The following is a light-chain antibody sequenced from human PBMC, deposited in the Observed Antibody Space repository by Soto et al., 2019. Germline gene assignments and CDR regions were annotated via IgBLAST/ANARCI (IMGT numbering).Light chain of an antibody. J-gene: IGLJ1*01. V-gene: IGLV2-8*01. Sequence: QSALTQPPSASGSPGQSVTMSCTGTSNDVGDYNYVSWYQQHPGKAPKLMIYEVSKRPSGVPGRFSGSKSGNTASLTVSGLQAEDEADYYCSSYAGSSTLYVFGTGTKGTAL. CDR1: SNDVGDYNY. CDR2: EVS. CDR3: SSYAGSSTLYV.